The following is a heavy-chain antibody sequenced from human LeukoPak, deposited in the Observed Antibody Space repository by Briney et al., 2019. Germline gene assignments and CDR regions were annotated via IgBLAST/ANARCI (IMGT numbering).Heavy chain of an antibody. CDR2: ISSSGSTI. CDR1: GFTFSSYE. Sequence: GGYLRLSCAASGFTFSSYETNWVRQALGKGLEWVSYISSSGSTIYYADSVKGRFTISRDNAKNSLYLQMNSLRAEDTAVYYCARDGKYCSSTSCPRFDYWGQGTLVTVSS. D-gene: IGHD2-2*01. CDR3: ARDGKYCSSTSCPRFDY. V-gene: IGHV3-48*03. J-gene: IGHJ4*02.